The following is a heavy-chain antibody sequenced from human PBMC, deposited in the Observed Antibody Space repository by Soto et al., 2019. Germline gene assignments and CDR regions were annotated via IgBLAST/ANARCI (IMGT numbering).Heavy chain of an antibody. J-gene: IGHJ4*02. Sequence: ASVKVSCKASGYTFTDSFIHWVRQAPGQGPEWMGWINPNNGRTTLAPKFQGRVTLTRDTSINTAYMDLSRLRSDDTAVYYCAREDADRGSFDFWGQGTLVTVSS. V-gene: IGHV1-2*02. CDR1: GYTFTDSF. CDR2: INPNNGRT. CDR3: AREDADRGSFDF.